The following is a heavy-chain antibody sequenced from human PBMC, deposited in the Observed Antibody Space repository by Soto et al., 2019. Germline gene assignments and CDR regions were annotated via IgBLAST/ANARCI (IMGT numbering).Heavy chain of an antibody. D-gene: IGHD3-10*01. CDR1: GGSISGGVYS. CDR2: IYPGGTT. CDR3: ARVWFGSFDY. Sequence: SETLSLTCAVSGGSISGGVYSWSWIRQPPGKGLEWIGYIYPGGTTYYNPSLKSRATLSVDRAKSQFSLNLSSVTAADTAVYFCARVWFGSFDYWGQGAPVTVSS. J-gene: IGHJ4*02. V-gene: IGHV4-30-2*01.